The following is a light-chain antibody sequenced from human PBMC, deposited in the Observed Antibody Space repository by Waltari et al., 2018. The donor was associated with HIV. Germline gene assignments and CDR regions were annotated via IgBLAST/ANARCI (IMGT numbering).Light chain of an antibody. CDR1: QSVSSN. V-gene: IGKV3-15*01. CDR2: GAS. Sequence: EIVMTQSPATLSVSPGERATLSCRASQSVSSNLAWYQQEPGQAPRLLFYGASTRAPGIPARFSASGSGTEFTLTISSLQSEDFAVYYCQQYNNWPRTFGQGTEVEI. J-gene: IGKJ1*01. CDR3: QQYNNWPRT.